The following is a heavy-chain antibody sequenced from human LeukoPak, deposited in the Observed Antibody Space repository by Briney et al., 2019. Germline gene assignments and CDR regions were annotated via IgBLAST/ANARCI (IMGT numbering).Heavy chain of an antibody. CDR2: ISGRDDRA. D-gene: IGHD3-22*01. CDR3: AKVAYDTYGHYYHDYFDY. CDR1: GFSFSAYA. V-gene: IGHV3-23*01. J-gene: IGHJ4*02. Sequence: GGSLRLSCAASGFSFSAYAMTWVRQAPGKGLEWVSSISGRDDRAYYADSAKGRFTISRDNSKNTLYLQMNSLRAEDTALYYCAKVAYDTYGHYYHDYFDYWGQGTLVTVSS.